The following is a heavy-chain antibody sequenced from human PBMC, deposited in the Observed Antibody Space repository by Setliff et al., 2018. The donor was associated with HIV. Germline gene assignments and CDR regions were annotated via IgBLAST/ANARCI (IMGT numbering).Heavy chain of an antibody. CDR3: ARGELLPGWFDP. D-gene: IGHD1-26*01. CDR2: IYHSGST. J-gene: IGHJ5*02. Sequence: SETLSLTCSVSGGSISSSTYYWGWIRQPPGQGLEWIGSIYHSGSTYYNPSLKSRVTISVDTSKNQFSLKLTSVTAADTAVYYRARGELLPGWFDPWGQGTLVTVSS. CDR1: GGSISSSTYY. V-gene: IGHV4-39*07.